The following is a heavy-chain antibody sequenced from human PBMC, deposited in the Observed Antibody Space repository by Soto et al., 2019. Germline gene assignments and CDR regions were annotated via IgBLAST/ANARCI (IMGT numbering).Heavy chain of an antibody. V-gene: IGHV3-33*01. D-gene: IGHD3-22*01. CDR1: GFTFSSYG. CDR2: IWYDGSNK. CDR3: ARGFLYYYDSSGYWLDY. J-gene: IGHJ4*02. Sequence: GGSLRLSCAASGFTFSSYGMHWVRQAPGKGLEWVAVIWYDGSNKYYADSVKGRFTISRDNSKNTLYLQMNSLRAEDTAVYYCARGFLYYYDSSGYWLDYWGQGTLVTVSS.